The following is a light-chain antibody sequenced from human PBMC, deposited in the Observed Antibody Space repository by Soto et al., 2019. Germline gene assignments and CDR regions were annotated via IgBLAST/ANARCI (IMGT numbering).Light chain of an antibody. CDR2: DTS. J-gene: IGKJ4*01. CDR3: QQRSSWPT. Sequence: EIVLTQSPATLSLSPGERATLSCRASQSVSRYLAWYQQKPGQAPRLLIYDTSHRATGIPARVSGSGSGTDFTLTISSLEPEDFTVYYCQQRSSWPTFGGGTKVEIK. V-gene: IGKV3-11*01. CDR1: QSVSRY.